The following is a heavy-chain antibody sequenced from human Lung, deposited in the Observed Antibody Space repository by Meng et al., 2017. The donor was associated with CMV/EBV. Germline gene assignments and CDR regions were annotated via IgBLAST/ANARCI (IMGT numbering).Heavy chain of an antibody. CDR3: ATYDLLTGPDY. V-gene: IGHV3-23*01. Sequence: GESLKISCAASGFTFRNYAMFWVRQTPGMGLEWVSLIGGNGRNTDYAASVKGRFTISRDNSKSTLYLQMNSLRAEDTAIYYCATYDLLTGPDYWGQGTLVTVSS. CDR1: GFTFRNYA. J-gene: IGHJ4*02. CDR2: IGGNGRNT. D-gene: IGHD3-9*01.